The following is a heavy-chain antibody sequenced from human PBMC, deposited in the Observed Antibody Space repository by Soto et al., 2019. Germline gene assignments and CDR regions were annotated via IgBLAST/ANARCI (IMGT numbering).Heavy chain of an antibody. D-gene: IGHD2-15*01. Sequence: QVQLVESGGGVVQPGRSLRLSCAASGFTFSSYAMHWVRQAPGKGLEWVAVISYDGSNKYYADSVKGRFTISRDNSKNLXYLQMNSLRAEDTAVYYCARDVLVGHDYYYYGMDVWGQGTTVTVSS. V-gene: IGHV3-30-3*01. CDR1: GFTFSSYA. CDR2: ISYDGSNK. J-gene: IGHJ6*02. CDR3: ARDVLVGHDYYYYGMDV.